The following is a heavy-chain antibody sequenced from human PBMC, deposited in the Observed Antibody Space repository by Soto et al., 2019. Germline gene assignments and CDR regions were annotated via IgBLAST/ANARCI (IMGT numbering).Heavy chain of an antibody. J-gene: IGHJ4*02. CDR3: ERGMARSGSVWYGY. CDR1: GGSFSGYY. Sequence: QVQLQQWGAGLLKPSETLSLTCAVYGGSFSGYYWSWIRQPPGKGLEWIGEINHSGSTNYNPSLKRRVTISVDTSKDQFYLELRSVTAAATAVYYCERGMARSGSVWYGYWGQGTLVTVSA. CDR2: INHSGST. D-gene: IGHD2-8*01. V-gene: IGHV4-34*01.